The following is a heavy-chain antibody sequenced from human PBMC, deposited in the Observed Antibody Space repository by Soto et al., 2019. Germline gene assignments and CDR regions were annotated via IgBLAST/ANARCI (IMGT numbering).Heavy chain of an antibody. CDR2: IYYSGST. CDR3: ASSGYSSGWYQGY. J-gene: IGHJ4*02. CDR1: GGSISSYY. D-gene: IGHD6-19*01. V-gene: IGHV4-59*01. Sequence: QVQLQESGPGLVKPSETLSLTCTVSGGSISSYYWSWIRQPPGKGLEWIGYIYYSGSTNYNPSLKSRVTISVDTSKNQFSLKLSSVTAADTPVYYCASSGYSSGWYQGYWGQGTLVTVSS.